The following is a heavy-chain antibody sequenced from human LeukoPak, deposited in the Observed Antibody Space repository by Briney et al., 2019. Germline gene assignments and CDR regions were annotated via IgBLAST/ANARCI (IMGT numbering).Heavy chain of an antibody. V-gene: IGHV3-9*01. D-gene: IGHD2-8*01. CDR3: AKVGTGVSNAFDI. CDR1: GFTFDDYA. CDR2: ISWNSGSI. J-gene: IGHJ3*02. Sequence: PGRSLRLSCAASGFTFDDYAMHWVRQAPGKGLEWVSGISWNSGSIGYADSVKGRFTISRDNAKNSLYLQINSLRAEDTALYYCAKVGTGVSNAFDIWGQGTMVTVSS.